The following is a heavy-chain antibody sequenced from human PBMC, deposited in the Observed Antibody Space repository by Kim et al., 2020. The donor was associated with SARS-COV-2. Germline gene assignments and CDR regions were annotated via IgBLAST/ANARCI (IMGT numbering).Heavy chain of an antibody. Sequence: SETLSLTCAVYGGSFSGYYWSWIRQPPGKGLEWIGEINHSGSTNYNPPLKSRVTISVDTSKNQFSLKLSSVTAADTAVYYCARVFEEVVAATLISWYYYYGMDVWGPGTTVTVSS. V-gene: IGHV4-34*01. CDR2: INHSGST. D-gene: IGHD2-15*01. J-gene: IGHJ6*02. CDR3: ARVFEEVVAATLISWYYYYGMDV. CDR1: GGSFSGYY.